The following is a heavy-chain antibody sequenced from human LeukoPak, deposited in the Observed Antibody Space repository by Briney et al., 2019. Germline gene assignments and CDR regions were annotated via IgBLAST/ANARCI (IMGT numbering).Heavy chain of an antibody. Sequence: GGSLRLSCAASGFTFSSYGMHWVRQAPDKGLEWVAVISYDGSNKYYADSVKGRFTISRDNSKNTLYLQMNSLRAEDTAVYYCAKDPYGDYVSGNWFDPWGQGTLVTVSS. J-gene: IGHJ5*02. CDR2: ISYDGSNK. CDR1: GFTFSSYG. D-gene: IGHD4-17*01. CDR3: AKDPYGDYVSGNWFDP. V-gene: IGHV3-30*18.